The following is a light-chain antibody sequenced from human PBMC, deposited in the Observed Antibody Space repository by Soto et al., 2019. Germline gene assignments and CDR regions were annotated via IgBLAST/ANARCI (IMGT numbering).Light chain of an antibody. CDR2: GAS. V-gene: IGKV3-15*01. J-gene: IGKJ1*01. Sequence: EIVMTQSPATLSVSPGERATLSCRASQSVSSNLAWYQQKPGQAPRLLIYGASTRATGIPARFSGSGSGTEFTLTISSLQSEDVSGYYCQQYNNWWTFGQGTKVESK. CDR1: QSVSSN. CDR3: QQYNNWWT.